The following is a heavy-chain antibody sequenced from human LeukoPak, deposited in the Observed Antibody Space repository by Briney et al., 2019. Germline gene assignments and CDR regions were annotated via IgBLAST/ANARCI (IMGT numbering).Heavy chain of an antibody. D-gene: IGHD3-3*02. J-gene: IGHJ5*01. CDR1: GGSFSGYY. V-gene: IGHV4-34*01. Sequence: SETLSLTCAVYGGSFSGYYWSWIRQPPGKGLEWIGEINHSGSTNYNPSLKSRVTISVDTSKNQFSLKLSSVTAADTAVYYCARRRISPYNWFDSWGQGTLVTVSS. CDR3: ARRRISPYNWFDS. CDR2: INHSGST.